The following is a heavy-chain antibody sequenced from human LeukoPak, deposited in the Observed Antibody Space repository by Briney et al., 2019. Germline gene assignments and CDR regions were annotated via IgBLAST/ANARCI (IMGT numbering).Heavy chain of an antibody. V-gene: IGHV4-31*03. J-gene: IGHJ4*02. CDR3: ARHSSSWYGPWGFDY. Sequence: SETLSLTCTVSGGSISSGGYYRSWIRQHPGKGLEWIGYIYYSGSTYYNPSLKSRVTISVDTSKNQFSLKLSSVTAADTAVYYCARHSSSWYGPWGFDYWGQGTLVTVSS. D-gene: IGHD6-13*01. CDR2: IYYSGST. CDR1: GGSISSGGYY.